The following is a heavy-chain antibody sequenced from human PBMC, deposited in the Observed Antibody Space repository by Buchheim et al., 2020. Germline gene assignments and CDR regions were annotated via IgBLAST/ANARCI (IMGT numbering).Heavy chain of an antibody. V-gene: IGHV4-61*02. Sequence: QVQLQESGPGLVKPSQTLSLTCTVSGGSISSGSYYWSWIRQPAGKGLEWIGRIYTSGGTNYNPSLKSRVTISVDTSKNQFSLKLSSVTAADTAVYYCARKVDCSSTSCYYYYYGMDVWGQGTT. CDR2: IYTSGGT. CDR3: ARKVDCSSTSCYYYYYGMDV. D-gene: IGHD2-2*01. J-gene: IGHJ6*02. CDR1: GGSISSGSYY.